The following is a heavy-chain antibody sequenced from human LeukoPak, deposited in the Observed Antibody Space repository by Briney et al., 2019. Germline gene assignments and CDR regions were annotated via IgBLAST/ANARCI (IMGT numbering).Heavy chain of an antibody. Sequence: PSETLSLTCTVSGGSISSYYWSWIRQPPGKGLEWIGYIYYSGSTNYNPSLKSRVTISVDTSKNQFSLKLSSVTAADTAVYYCARGGVSEWFGELSPSSWFDPWGQGTLVTVSS. CDR2: IYYSGST. CDR3: ARGGVSEWFGELSPSSWFDP. V-gene: IGHV4-59*01. D-gene: IGHD3-10*01. J-gene: IGHJ5*02. CDR1: GGSISSYY.